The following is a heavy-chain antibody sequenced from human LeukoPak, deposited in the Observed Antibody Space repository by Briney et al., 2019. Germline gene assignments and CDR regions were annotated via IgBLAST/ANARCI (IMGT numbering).Heavy chain of an antibody. CDR2: ITGSGDGT. CDR1: GFTFSNYA. CDR3: VKGFVHPTYYFDY. Sequence: GGPLRLSCAASGFTFSNYAMMWVRQAPGKRLEWVSSITGSGDGTYYADSVRGRFTISRDNSENTLYLQLNSLRAEDTAVYFCVKGFVHPTYYFDYWGQGTLVTVSS. J-gene: IGHJ4*02. D-gene: IGHD3-10*01. V-gene: IGHV3-23*01.